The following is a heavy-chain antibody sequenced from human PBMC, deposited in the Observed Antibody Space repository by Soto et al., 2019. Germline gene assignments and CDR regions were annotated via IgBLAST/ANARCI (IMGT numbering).Heavy chain of an antibody. CDR1: GGTFSTYA. CDR3: VPYFDRNAYQDAYQI. J-gene: IGHJ3*02. Sequence: VQLVQSGAAMKKPGSSVKVSCKASGGTFSTYAISWVRQAPGQGLEWMGGIIPLFDTSNYAQKFQGRLTISADESTSTADMELSSLTSEDTAVYYFVPYFDRNAYQDAYQIWGQGTMVTVSS. V-gene: IGHV1-69*12. CDR2: IIPLFDTS. D-gene: IGHD3-16*01.